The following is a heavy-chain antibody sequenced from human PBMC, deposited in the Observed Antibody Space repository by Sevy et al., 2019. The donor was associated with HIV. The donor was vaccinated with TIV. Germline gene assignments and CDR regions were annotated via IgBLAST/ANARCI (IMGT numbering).Heavy chain of an antibody. D-gene: IGHD6-13*01. V-gene: IGHV3-7*01. Sequence: GGSLRLSCAASGFTFSSHWMSWVRQAPGKGLEWVANIKQDGSEKYYVDSVKGRFTIPRDNAKNSLYLQMNSLRAEDTAVYYCARVRLPGRAAGSVGWFDPWGQGTLVTVSS. J-gene: IGHJ5*02. CDR3: ARVRLPGRAAGSVGWFDP. CDR1: GFTFSSHW. CDR2: IKQDGSEK.